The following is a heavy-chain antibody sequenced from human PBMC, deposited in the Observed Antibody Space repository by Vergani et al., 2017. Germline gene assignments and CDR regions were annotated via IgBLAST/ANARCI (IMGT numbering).Heavy chain of an antibody. J-gene: IGHJ4*02. CDR2: IYYSGST. V-gene: IGHV4-59*06. Sequence: QVQLQESGPGLVKPSETLSLTCTVSGGSISSYYWSWIRQPPGKGLEWNGYIYYSGSTYYNPSLKSRVTISVDTSKNQFSLKLSSVTAADTAVYYCARIGIVGATTAGGFDYWGQGTLVTVSS. D-gene: IGHD1-26*01. CDR1: GGSISSYY. CDR3: ARIGIVGATTAGGFDY.